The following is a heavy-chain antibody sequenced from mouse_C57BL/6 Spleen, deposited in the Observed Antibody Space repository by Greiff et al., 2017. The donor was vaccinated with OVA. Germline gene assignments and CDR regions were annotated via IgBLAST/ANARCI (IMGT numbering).Heavy chain of an antibody. D-gene: IGHD2-1*01. CDR3: ARAMGNRGFDY. CDR2: IDPSDSYT. Sequence: QVQLQQPGAELVMPGASVKLSCKASGYTFTSYWMHWVKQRPGQGLEWIGEIDPSDSYTNYNQKFKGKSTLTVDKSSSTAYMQLSSLTSEDSAVDYCARAMGNRGFDYWGQGTTLTVSS. V-gene: IGHV1-69*01. J-gene: IGHJ2*01. CDR1: GYTFTSYW.